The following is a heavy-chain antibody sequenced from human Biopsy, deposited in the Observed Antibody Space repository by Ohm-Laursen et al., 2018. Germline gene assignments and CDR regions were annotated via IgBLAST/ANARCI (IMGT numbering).Heavy chain of an antibody. J-gene: IGHJ1*01. CDR1: GFSFTGYY. D-gene: IGHD3-16*01. V-gene: IGHV1-2*02. CDR2: ISPKSGDT. CDR3: ARGGSFLPSEYFHH. Sequence: GASVKVSCKASGFSFTGYYIHWVRQAPGQGLEWMGWISPKSGDTNYAHKFQGNITMTRNTSISTAYMELRSLRSDDTAVYYCARGGSFLPSEYFHHWGQGTLVTVSS.